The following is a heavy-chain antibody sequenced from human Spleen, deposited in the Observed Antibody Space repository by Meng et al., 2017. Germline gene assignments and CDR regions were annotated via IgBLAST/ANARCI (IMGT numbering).Heavy chain of an antibody. J-gene: IGHJ4*02. D-gene: IGHD2-15*01. V-gene: IGHV4-30-4*01. CDR3: ARQATGYCSGGSCYSGSIFDY. CDR1: GGSISSGDYY. CDR2: IYYSGST. Sequence: QVQLQESSPGLVKPSQTLSLSCTVSGGSISSGDYYWSWIGQPPGKGLEWIGYIYYSGSTYYNPSLKSRVTISVDTSKNQFSLKLSSVTAADTAVYYCARQATGYCSGGSCYSGSIFDYWGQGTLVTVSS.